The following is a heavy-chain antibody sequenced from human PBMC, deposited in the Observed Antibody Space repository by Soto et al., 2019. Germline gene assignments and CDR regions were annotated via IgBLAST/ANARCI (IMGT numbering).Heavy chain of an antibody. J-gene: IGHJ5*02. CDR3: AREPPRATAGLNYFDP. V-gene: IGHV1-18*01. CDR2: ISAFNGHT. D-gene: IGHD6-13*01. Sequence: QVQLVQSGTEVKKPGASVKVSCKTSGYTFTNFGISWVRQAPGQGLEWMGWISAFNGHTHHAQKFQGRVTLTTDTSTTTAFLELRSLRYDDTAVYYCAREPPRATAGLNYFDPWGQGTLVSVSS. CDR1: GYTFTNFG.